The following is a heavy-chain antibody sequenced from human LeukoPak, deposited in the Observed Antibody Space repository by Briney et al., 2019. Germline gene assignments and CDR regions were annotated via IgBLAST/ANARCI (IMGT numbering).Heavy chain of an antibody. V-gene: IGHV3-48*02. Sequence: GGALEPPRATPGFTFHKYYQERVRPAPRKGPEVGSFISSSSNTIYYADSVKGRFTISRDNAKNSLYLQMNSLRDEDTAVYYCARDILTKQAYSGYDNWGQGTLVTVSS. CDR2: ISSSSNTI. D-gene: IGHD5-12*01. J-gene: IGHJ4*02. CDR3: ARDILTKQAYSGYDN. CDR1: GFTFHKYY.